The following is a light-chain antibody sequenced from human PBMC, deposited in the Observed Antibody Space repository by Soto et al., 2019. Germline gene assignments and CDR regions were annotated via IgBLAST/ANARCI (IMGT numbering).Light chain of an antibody. CDR3: QQYGSSFLFT. J-gene: IGKJ3*01. CDR1: QSVSSSY. CDR2: GAS. V-gene: IGKV3-20*01. Sequence: EIVLTQSPGTLSLSPGERATLSCRASQSVSSSYLAWYQQKPGQAPRLLIYGASSRATGIPDRFSGSGSGTDCTLTISRLEPEDFAVYYCQQYGSSFLFTFGPGTKVDIK.